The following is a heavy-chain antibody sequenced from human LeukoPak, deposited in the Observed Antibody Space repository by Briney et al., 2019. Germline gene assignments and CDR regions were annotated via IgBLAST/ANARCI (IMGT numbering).Heavy chain of an antibody. D-gene: IGHD5-12*01. J-gene: IGHJ6*02. V-gene: IGHV1-2*02. CDR1: GYTFTGYY. CDR2: INPNSGGT. CDR3: ARVRVATSHYYYGMDV. Sequence: ASVKVSCKASGYTFTGYYMHWVRQAPGQGLEWMGWINPNSGGTNYEQKFQGRVTMARDTSISTAYMELSRLRSDDTAVYYCARVRVATSHYYYGMDVWGQGTTVTVSS.